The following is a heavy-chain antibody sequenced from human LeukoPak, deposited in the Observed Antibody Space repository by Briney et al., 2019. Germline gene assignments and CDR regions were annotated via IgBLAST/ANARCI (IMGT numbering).Heavy chain of an antibody. V-gene: IGHV3-48*03. CDR3: VRGDRAGRPVAVRLDY. CDR2: IGSSGSTI. CDR1: GFTFSSFE. J-gene: IGHJ4*02. Sequence: PGGSLTLSCPASGFTFSSFEVNWVRQAPGKGLEWVSYIGSSGSTIYFPGSVKGRFTIYRDNARNSLYLQMNSLRAEDTAVYDWVRGDRAGRPVAVRLDYWGQGTLVTVSP. D-gene: IGHD1-1*01.